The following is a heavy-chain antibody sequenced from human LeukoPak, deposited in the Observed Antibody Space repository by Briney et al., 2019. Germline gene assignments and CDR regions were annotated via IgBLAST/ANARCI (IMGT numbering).Heavy chain of an antibody. V-gene: IGHV4-34*01. CDR1: GGSFSGYY. Sequence: SETLSLTCAVYGGSFSGYYWSWIRQPPGKGPEWIGEINHSGSTNYNPSLKSRVTISVDTSRNQFSLKLSSVTAADTAVYYCANLAAAGYYYYYYGMDVRGQGTTVTVSS. CDR2: INHSGST. D-gene: IGHD6-13*01. J-gene: IGHJ6*02. CDR3: ANLAAAGYYYYYYGMDV.